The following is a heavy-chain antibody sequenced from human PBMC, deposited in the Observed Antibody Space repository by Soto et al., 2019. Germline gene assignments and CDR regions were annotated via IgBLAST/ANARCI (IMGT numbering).Heavy chain of an antibody. J-gene: IGHJ3*02. CDR2: ILPIFDTA. CDR1: GGTFSTSS. Sequence: GASVKVSCKASGGTFSTSSINWLRQAPGQRPEWMGNILPIFDTADYAQKFRDRVTINADKSTNTAYMELRSLFSEDAAVYYCARGHEYGGNSDAFDIWGQGTVVTVSS. CDR3: ARGHEYGGNSDAFDI. V-gene: IGHV1-69*06. D-gene: IGHD4-17*01.